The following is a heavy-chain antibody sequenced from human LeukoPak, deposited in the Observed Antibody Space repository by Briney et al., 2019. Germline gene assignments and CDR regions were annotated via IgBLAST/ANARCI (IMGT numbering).Heavy chain of an antibody. D-gene: IGHD2-2*01. CDR3: GRLNLPAVSGAFDY. V-gene: IGHV4-4*07. Sequence: SETLSLTCTVSGGSISTYYWSWIRQPAGKGLEWIGRIHSSGTTHYNPSLRSRVTLSIDTSKNQFSLKLSSVTAADTAVYYCGRLNLPAVSGAFDYWGQGTLVTVSS. J-gene: IGHJ4*02. CDR2: IHSSGTT. CDR1: GGSISTYY.